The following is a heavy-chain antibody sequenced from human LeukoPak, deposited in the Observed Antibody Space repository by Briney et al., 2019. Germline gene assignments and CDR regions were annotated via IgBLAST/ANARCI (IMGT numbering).Heavy chain of an antibody. V-gene: IGHV1-46*01. CDR1: GYTFTSNY. Sequence: ASVKVSCKAFGYTFTSNYMHWVRHAPGQGPEWMGVISPSGGSTTYAQKFQDRLTLTRDMSTSTDYLELSSLRSEDTAVYYCARDNSVRDEAWWFNPWGQGTLVTVSS. CDR2: ISPSGGST. D-gene: IGHD5-24*01. CDR3: ARDNSVRDEAWWFNP. J-gene: IGHJ5*02.